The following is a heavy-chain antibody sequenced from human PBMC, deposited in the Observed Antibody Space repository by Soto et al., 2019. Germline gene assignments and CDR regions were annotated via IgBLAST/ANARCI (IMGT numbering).Heavy chain of an antibody. J-gene: IGHJ4*02. D-gene: IGHD7-27*01. CDR1: GFTFSSHW. V-gene: IGHV3-74*01. CDR2: INSDASSA. CDR3: ARNNWGIDY. Sequence: PGGALRLSCAAPGFTFSSHWMHSFRQVPGKGLMWVSRINSDASSAGYADSVAGRFTISRDNVKNTLYLQMRSLRAEDTAVYYCARNNWGIDYWGQGILVTVSS.